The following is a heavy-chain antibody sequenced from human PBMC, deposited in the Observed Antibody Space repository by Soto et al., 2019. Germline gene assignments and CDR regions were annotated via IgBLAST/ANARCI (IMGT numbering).Heavy chain of an antibody. J-gene: IGHJ6*02. CDR3: AADLIPEYSSSWQHYYYYGMDV. Sequence: SVKVSCKASGFSFTSSAVQLVRQARGQRLEWIGWIVVGSGNTNYAQKFQERVTITRDMSTSTAYMELSSLRSEDTAVYYCAADLIPEYSSSWQHYYYYGMDVWGQGTTVTVSS. CDR2: IVVGSGNT. D-gene: IGHD6-13*01. V-gene: IGHV1-58*01. CDR1: GFSFTSSA.